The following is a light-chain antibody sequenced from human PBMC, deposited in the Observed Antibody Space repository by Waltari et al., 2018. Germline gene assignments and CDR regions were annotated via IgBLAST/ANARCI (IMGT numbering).Light chain of an antibody. J-gene: IGLJ2*01. CDR2: DVS. CDR3: SSYTSSSVV. CDR1: SSDVGAYHY. V-gene: IGLV2-14*01. Sequence: QSALTQPASVSGSPGQSITISCTGTSSDVGAYHYVSWYQQHPGKAPKLMIYDVSKRPSGVSHRFSGSKSGNTASLTISVLQAEDEADYYCSSYTSSSVVFGGGTKLTVL.